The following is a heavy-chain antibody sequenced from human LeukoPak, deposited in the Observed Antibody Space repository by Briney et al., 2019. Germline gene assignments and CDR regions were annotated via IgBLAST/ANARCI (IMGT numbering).Heavy chain of an antibody. CDR2: INPSGGST. J-gene: IGHJ4*02. CDR3: ARGSGSYYVLVY. Sequence: ASMKVSCKASGYTFTSYYMHWVRQAPGQGLEWMGIINPSGGSTSYAQKFQGRVTMTRDMSTSTVYMELSSLRSEDTAVYYCARGSGSYYVLVYWGQGTLVTVSS. V-gene: IGHV1-46*01. CDR1: GYTFTSYY. D-gene: IGHD1-26*01.